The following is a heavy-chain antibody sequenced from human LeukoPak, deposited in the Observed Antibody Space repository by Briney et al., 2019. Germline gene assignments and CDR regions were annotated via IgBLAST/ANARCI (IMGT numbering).Heavy chain of an antibody. CDR3: ASRSSVAASGPG. D-gene: IGHD2-15*01. J-gene: IGHJ4*02. V-gene: IGHV3-7*01. Sequence: PGGSLRLSCAASGFTFRSYDMSWVRQAPGKGLEWVANINQDGSEKYYVDSAKGRFTISRDNAKNSLYLQMSSLRAEDTALYYCASRSSVAASGPGWGQGTLVTASS. CDR2: INQDGSEK. CDR1: GFTFRSYD.